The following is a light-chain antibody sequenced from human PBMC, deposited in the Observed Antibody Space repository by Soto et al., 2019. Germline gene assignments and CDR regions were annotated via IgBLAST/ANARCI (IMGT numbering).Light chain of an antibody. CDR3: QQYNSPWT. Sequence: EIVLTQSPGTLSLSPGERATLSCRASQSVSSSYLAWYQQKPGQAPRLLISGASSRATGIPDRFSGSGSGTDFTLTISSLQPDDFATYYCQQYNSPWTFGQGTKVEIK. J-gene: IGKJ1*01. CDR2: GAS. CDR1: QSVSSSY. V-gene: IGKV3-20*01.